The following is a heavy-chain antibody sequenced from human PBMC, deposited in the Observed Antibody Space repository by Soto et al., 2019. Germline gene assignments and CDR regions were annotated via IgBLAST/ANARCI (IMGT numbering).Heavy chain of an antibody. Sequence: PGGSLRLSCAASGFSFSTYVMSWVRQAPGKGLEWVSVISGSGGSTFYADSVKGRFTISRDNAKNSLSLQMNSLRAEDTAVYYCARPNGESIHYYHGMDVWGQGTTVTVSS. CDR2: ISGSGGST. CDR1: GFSFSTYV. V-gene: IGHV3-23*01. CDR3: ARPNGESIHYYHGMDV. J-gene: IGHJ6*02. D-gene: IGHD3-10*01.